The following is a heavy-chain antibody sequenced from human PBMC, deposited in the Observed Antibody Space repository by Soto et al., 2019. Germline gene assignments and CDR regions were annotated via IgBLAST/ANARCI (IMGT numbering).Heavy chain of an antibody. D-gene: IGHD6-19*01. J-gene: IGHJ4*02. CDR3: AKAVGAGWLVRKNYFDY. CDR2: ISGSGGST. Sequence: GGSLRLSCAASGFTFSNYAMTWVRQAPGKGLEWVSIISGSGGSTYYADSVKGRFTIARDNSKNTLYLQMNSLRAEDTAVYYCAKAVGAGWLVRKNYFDYWGQGTLVTVSS. V-gene: IGHV3-23*01. CDR1: GFTFSNYA.